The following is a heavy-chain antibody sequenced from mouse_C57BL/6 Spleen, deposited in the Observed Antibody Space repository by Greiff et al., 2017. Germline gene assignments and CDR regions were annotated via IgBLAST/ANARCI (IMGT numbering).Heavy chain of an antibody. J-gene: IGHJ2*01. Sequence: EVKLMESGGGLVKPGGSLKLSCAASGFTFSSYTMSWVRQTPEKRLEWVATISGGGGNTYYPDSVKGRFTISRDNAKNTLYLQMSSLRSEDTALYYCARRGDYYFDYWGQGTTLTVSS. CDR1: GFTFSSYT. CDR2: ISGGGGNT. CDR3: ARRGDYYFDY. V-gene: IGHV5-9*01.